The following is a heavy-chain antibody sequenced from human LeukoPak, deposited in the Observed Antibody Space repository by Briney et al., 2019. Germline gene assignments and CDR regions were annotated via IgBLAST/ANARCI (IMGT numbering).Heavy chain of an antibody. CDR1: GFTFSSYA. Sequence: GGSLRLSCAVSGFTFSSYAMIWGRQAPGKGLEWVSVICGSGGTTYYADSVKGRFTISRDNSENTLYLQMNSLSAEDTAVYYCAKAPGGSCYSSFDYSGQGTLVTVSS. CDR3: AKAPGGSCYSSFDY. D-gene: IGHD2-15*01. J-gene: IGHJ4*02. V-gene: IGHV3-23*01. CDR2: ICGSGGTT.